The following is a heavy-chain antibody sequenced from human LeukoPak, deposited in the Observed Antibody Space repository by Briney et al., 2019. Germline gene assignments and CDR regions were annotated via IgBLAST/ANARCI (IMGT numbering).Heavy chain of an antibody. CDR2: IWYDGSNK. J-gene: IGHJ4*02. CDR3: ARDLSGEGGNYYFDY. CDR1: GFTFSSYG. Sequence: PGGSLRLSCSASGFTFSSYGMHWVRQAPGKGLEWVAVIWYDGSNKYYADSVKGRFTISRDNSKNTLYLQMNSLRAEDTAVYYCARDLSGEGGNYYFDYWGQGTLVTVSS. V-gene: IGHV3-33*01. D-gene: IGHD4-17*01.